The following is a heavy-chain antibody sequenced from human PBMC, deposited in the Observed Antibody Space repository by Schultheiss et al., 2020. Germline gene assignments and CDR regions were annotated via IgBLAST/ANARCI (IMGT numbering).Heavy chain of an antibody. D-gene: IGHD4-23*01. CDR3: ARSVEGDAFDI. Sequence: GGSLRLSCAASGFTFSSYDMHWVRQATGKGLEWVSAIGTAGDTYYPGSVKGRFTISRDNSKDTVYLQMNSLRAEDTAVYYCARSVEGDAFDIWGQGTMVTVSS. CDR1: GFTFSSYD. J-gene: IGHJ3*02. CDR2: IGTAGDT. V-gene: IGHV3-13*01.